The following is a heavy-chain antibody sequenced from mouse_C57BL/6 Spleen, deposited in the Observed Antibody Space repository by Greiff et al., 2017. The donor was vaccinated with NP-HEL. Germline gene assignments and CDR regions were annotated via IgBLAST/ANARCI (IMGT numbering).Heavy chain of an antibody. D-gene: IGHD2-3*01. J-gene: IGHJ2*01. CDR2: IYPSDSET. CDR1: GYTFTSYW. V-gene: IGHV1-61*01. Sequence: QVQLKQPGAELVRPGSSVKLSCKASGYTFTSYWMDWVKQRPGQGLEWIGNIYPSDSETHYNQKFKDKATLTVDKSSSTAYMQLSSLTSEDSAVYYCAREGYYDYFDYWGQGTTLTVSS. CDR3: AREGYYDYFDY.